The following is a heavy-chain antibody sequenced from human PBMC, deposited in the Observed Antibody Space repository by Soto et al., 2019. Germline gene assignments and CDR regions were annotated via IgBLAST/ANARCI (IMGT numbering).Heavy chain of an antibody. D-gene: IGHD3-22*01. J-gene: IGHJ4*02. Sequence: QVQLVESGGGLVKPGGSLGLACAASGFSLSNYGMHWVRQAPGKGLEWVAAMSYGGDNKYYADSVKGRFSISKDNSKNTLYLQMNSLGAEDTAVYYCARGVHTSNYDSSGFDFWGQGTLVTVSS. CDR2: MSYGGDNK. CDR1: GFSLSNYG. V-gene: IGHV3-30*03. CDR3: ARGVHTSNYDSSGFDF.